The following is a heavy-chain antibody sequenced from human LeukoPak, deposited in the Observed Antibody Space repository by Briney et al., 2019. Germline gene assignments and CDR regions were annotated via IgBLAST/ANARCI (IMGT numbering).Heavy chain of an antibody. CDR2: ISGSGGST. V-gene: IGHV3-23*01. Sequence: GGSLRLSCAASGFTFSSYGMHWVRQAPGKGLEWVSGISGSGGSTYYADSVKGRFTISRDNSKNTVYLQMNSLRAEDTAIYYCAKDGDSTGYYSSYYNHMDVWGKGTSVTISS. CDR3: AKDGDSTGYYSSYYNHMDV. D-gene: IGHD3-22*01. J-gene: IGHJ6*03. CDR1: GFTFSSYG.